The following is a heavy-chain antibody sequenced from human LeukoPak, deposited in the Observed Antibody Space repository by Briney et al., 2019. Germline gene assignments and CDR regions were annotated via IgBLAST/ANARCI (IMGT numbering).Heavy chain of an antibody. CDR2: INKDGRTK. CDR1: GFTFSTYR. J-gene: IGHJ4*02. V-gene: IGHV3-7*03. D-gene: IGHD3-10*01. CDR3: TRDSQGSRTYSVDY. Sequence: PGGSLRLSCAPSGFTFSTYRMSWGRQAPENGPEWVAHINKDGRTKNYVNSVRGGFTISRDNAKNSLYLQMNSLRHEDTAVYYCTRDSQGSRTYSVDYWGQGTLVTVSS.